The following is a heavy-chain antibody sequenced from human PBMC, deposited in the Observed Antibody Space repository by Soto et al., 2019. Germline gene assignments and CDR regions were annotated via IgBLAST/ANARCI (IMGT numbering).Heavy chain of an antibody. Sequence: QVQLVQSGAEVKNPGSSVRVSCKTSGFTFNVYGIHWVRQAPGQGLEWMGGLIPIYDEPNYAQKFQGRVTITADKSTATVYLELNSLRSEYTAVYFCARVRDPHLDHYGLDVWGQGTTVTVSS. CDR2: LIPIYDEP. CDR3: ARVRDPHLDHYGLDV. J-gene: IGHJ6*02. CDR1: GFTFNVYG. V-gene: IGHV1-69*06.